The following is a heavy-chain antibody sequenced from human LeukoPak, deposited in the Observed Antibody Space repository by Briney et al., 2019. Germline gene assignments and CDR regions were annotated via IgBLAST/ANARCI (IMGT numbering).Heavy chain of an antibody. J-gene: IGHJ2*01. CDR1: GDSVSSNSAA. CDR2: TYYRSKWYN. D-gene: IGHD4-17*01. CDR3: ARVAQLRYHWYFDL. V-gene: IGHV6-1*01. Sequence: QTLSLTCAISGDSVSSNSAAWNWIRQSPSRGLEWLGRTYYRSKWYNDYAVSVKSRITINPDTSKNQFSLQLNSVTPEDTAVYYCARVAQLRYHWYFDLWGRGTLVTVSS.